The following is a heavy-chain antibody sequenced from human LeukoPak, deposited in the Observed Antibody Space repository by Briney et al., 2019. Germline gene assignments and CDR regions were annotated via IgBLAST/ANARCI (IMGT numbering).Heavy chain of an antibody. CDR3: ARDVDAGDY. CDR2: ISYDGSNN. J-gene: IGHJ4*02. D-gene: IGHD2-21*01. CDR1: GFTFSNYG. Sequence: PGGSLRLSCTASGFTFSNYGMHWVRQAPGKGLEWVAVISYDGSNNYYADSVKGRFTISRDNFKNTLYLQMNSLRAEDTAVYYCARDVDAGDYWGQGTLVTVSS. V-gene: IGHV3-30*03.